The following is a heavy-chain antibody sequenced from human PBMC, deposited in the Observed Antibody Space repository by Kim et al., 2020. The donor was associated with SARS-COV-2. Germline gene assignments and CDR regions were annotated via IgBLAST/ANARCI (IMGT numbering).Heavy chain of an antibody. D-gene: IGHD7-27*01. CDR3: ARDWNWGIDV. Sequence: GGSLRLSCAASGFTFTTYNMNWVRQAPGKGLEWISYISVTDAIYYADSVKGRFTNSRDYAKNSLDLQMNSLRDEDTAVYYCARDWNWGIDVWGQGTLVTV. CDR1: GFTFTTYN. CDR2: ISVTDAI. V-gene: IGHV3-48*02. J-gene: IGHJ4*02.